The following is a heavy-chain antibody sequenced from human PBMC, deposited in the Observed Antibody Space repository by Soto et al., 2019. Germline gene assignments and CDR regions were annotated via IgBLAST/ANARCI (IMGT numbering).Heavy chain of an antibody. D-gene: IGHD3-22*01. V-gene: IGHV5-51*01. Sequence: GESLKLSFPCSFYSFTSYWIGWVRQMPGKGLEWMGIISPGDSDTRYSPSFQGQVTISADKSISTAYLQWSSLKASDTAMDDCARTAYYYDSSGYYNDPQYFQHWGQGTLVTVS. CDR2: ISPGDSDT. CDR1: FYSFTSYW. CDR3: ARTAYYYDSSGYYNDPQYFQH. J-gene: IGHJ1*01.